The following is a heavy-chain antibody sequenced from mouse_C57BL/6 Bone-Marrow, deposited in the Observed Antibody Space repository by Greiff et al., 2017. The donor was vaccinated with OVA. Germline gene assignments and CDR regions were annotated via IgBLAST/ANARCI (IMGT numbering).Heavy chain of an antibody. V-gene: IGHV1-7*01. CDR3: ARFPWAYYAMDY. J-gene: IGHJ4*01. CDR1: GYTFTSYW. Sequence: VQLQQSGAELAKPGASVKLSCKASGYTFTSYWMHWVKQRPGQGLEWIGNINPRSCNTKYHQKFKDKATFTSDKSSSTAYMRLSSLTYEDSAVYYCARFPWAYYAMDYWGQGTSVTVSS. CDR2: INPRSCNT. D-gene: IGHD4-1*01.